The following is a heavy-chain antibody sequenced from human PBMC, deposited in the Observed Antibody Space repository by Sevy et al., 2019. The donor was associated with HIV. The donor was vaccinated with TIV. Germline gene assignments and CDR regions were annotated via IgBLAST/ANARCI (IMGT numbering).Heavy chain of an antibody. CDR2: IIPILGTT. CDR1: GGSFSFYG. CDR3: ARGGPDDILTHYGMDV. J-gene: IGHJ6*02. V-gene: IGHV1-69*13. D-gene: IGHD3-9*01. Sequence: ASVKVSCKASGGSFSFYGISWVRQAPGQGLEWMAGIIPILGTTKYAQKFQGRVTITADESTSTAYMELTSLRSEDTAVYYCARGGPDDILTHYGMDVWGQRTTVTVSS.